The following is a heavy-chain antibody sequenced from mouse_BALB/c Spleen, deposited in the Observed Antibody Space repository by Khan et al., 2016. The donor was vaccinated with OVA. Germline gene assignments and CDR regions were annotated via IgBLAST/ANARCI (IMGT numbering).Heavy chain of an antibody. CDR1: GYSITSDYA. V-gene: IGHV3-2*02. D-gene: IGHD4-1*01. J-gene: IGHJ4*01. Sequence: EVQLQESGPGLVKPSQSLSLTCTVTGYSITSDYAWNWIRQFPGNKLEWMGYISYSGRTTYNPSLKSRISITRDTSKDQFFLQLKSVTSEDTATVYCASELGRYYAMDYWGQGTAVTVSS. CDR3: ASELGRYYAMDY. CDR2: ISYSGRT.